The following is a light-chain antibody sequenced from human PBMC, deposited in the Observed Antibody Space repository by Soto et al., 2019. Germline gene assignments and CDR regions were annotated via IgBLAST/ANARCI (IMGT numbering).Light chain of an antibody. CDR1: SSDVGDYNY. Sequence: QSALTQPPSASGSPGQSVTISCTGISSDVGDYNYVSWYQQHPGKAPKLMIYDVSKRPSGVPDRFSGSKSGNTASLTVSGLQAEDEADYYCSSFSVDSPLFATGTKVTVL. CDR3: SSFSVDSPL. J-gene: IGLJ1*01. V-gene: IGLV2-8*01. CDR2: DVS.